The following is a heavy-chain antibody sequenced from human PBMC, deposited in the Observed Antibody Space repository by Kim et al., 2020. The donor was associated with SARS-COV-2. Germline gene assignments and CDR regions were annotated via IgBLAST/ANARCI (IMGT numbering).Heavy chain of an antibody. V-gene: IGHV4-59*01. J-gene: IGHJ5*02. CDR1: GGSISSYY. CDR3: ARDGRAGCGYYCWFDP. D-gene: IGHD3-22*01. Sequence: SETLSLTCTVSGGSISSYYWSWIRQPPGKGLEWIGYISYTGSTNYNPSLRSRVTISLDTSKKQFSLKLSSLTAADTAVYYCARDGRAGCGYYCWFDPWG. CDR2: ISYTGST.